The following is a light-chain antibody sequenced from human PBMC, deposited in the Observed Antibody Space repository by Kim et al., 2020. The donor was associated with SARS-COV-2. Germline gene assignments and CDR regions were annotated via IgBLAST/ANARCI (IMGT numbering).Light chain of an antibody. J-gene: IGLJ1*01. CDR1: SSDVGDFKY. V-gene: IGLV2-11*01. Sequence: QSALTQPRSVSGSPGQSVTISCTATSSDVGDFKYVSWYQQHPGKVPKLIIYDVDKRPSGVPDRFSGSKSGNKASLSISGLQAADEADYFCCSHAGTFYVFGAGTKVTVL. CDR3: CSHAGTFYV. CDR2: DVD.